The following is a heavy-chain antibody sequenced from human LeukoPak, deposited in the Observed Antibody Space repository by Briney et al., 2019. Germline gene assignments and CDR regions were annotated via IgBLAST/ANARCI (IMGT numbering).Heavy chain of an antibody. CDR1: GYSISSGYY. J-gene: IGHJ5*02. CDR2: IYHSGST. D-gene: IGHD1-7*01. CDR3: ARVSSLILTGTTGCDP. V-gene: IGHV4-38-2*02. Sequence: SETLSLTCTVSGYSISSGYYWGWIRQPPGKGLEWIGSIYHSGSTYYNPSLKSRVTISADTSKNQFSLKLSSVTAADTAVYYCARVSSLILTGTTGCDPWGQGTLVTVSS.